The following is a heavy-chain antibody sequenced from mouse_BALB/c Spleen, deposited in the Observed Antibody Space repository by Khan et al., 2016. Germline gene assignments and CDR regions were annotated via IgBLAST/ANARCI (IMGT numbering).Heavy chain of an antibody. V-gene: IGHV14-3*02. J-gene: IGHJ3*01. CDR2: IDPANGNT. CDR1: GFNIKDTY. D-gene: IGHD1-2*01. CDR3: ARKFHYYGYGFAY. Sequence: VQLKESGAELVKPEASVKLSCTASGFNIKDTYMHWVKQRPEQGLEWIGRIDPANGNTKYDPKFQGKATITADTSSNTAYLQLNSLTSAYTAVDHCARKFHYYGYGFAYWGQGTLFTVSA.